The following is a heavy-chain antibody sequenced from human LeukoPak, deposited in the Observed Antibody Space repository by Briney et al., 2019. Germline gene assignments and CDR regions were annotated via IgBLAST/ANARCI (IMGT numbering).Heavy chain of an antibody. CDR2: ISGSGEST. J-gene: IGHJ4*02. Sequence: QPGGSLRLSCAASGFTFSSYGMHWVRQAPGERLEWVSTISGSGESTYYTDSLKGRFTISRDNSKNTVYLHMNSLRAEDTAVYYCAKINGPVLTGKLDCWGQGTLVTVSS. CDR3: AKINGPVLTGKLDC. V-gene: IGHV3-23*01. D-gene: IGHD3-9*01. CDR1: GFTFSSYG.